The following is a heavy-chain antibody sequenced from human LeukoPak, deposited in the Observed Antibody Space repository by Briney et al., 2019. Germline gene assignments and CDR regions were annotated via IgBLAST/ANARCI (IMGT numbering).Heavy chain of an antibody. CDR2: IEPDGSVK. D-gene: IGHD6-25*01. CDR3: ARGGSDSSRYWLY. CDR1: GFTFSDLW. J-gene: IGHJ4*02. V-gene: IGHV3-7*01. Sequence: GGSLTLSCAASGFTFSDLWMTWVRQAPGKGSEWVATIEPDGSVKYYVDSVKGRFTISRDNADNSLYLQMNSLRGEDTAVYFCARGGSDSSRYWLYWGQGTLVTVSS.